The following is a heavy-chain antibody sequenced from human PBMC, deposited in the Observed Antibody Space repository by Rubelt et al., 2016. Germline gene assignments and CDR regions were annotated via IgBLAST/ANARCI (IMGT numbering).Heavy chain of an antibody. J-gene: IGHJ4*02. CDR3: ARLVNLRGVSNLYFDY. CDR2: ISSNGGST. V-gene: IGHV3-64*07. D-gene: IGHD3-10*01. Sequence: EVQLVESGGGLVQRGGSLRLSCAVSGFSFSSYAMHWVRQAPGKGLEYVSGISSNGGSTYHADSVKGRLTISRDNSKNTLYLQMGSLRAEDMGVYYCARLVNLRGVSNLYFDYWGQGTLVTVSS. CDR1: GFSFSSYA.